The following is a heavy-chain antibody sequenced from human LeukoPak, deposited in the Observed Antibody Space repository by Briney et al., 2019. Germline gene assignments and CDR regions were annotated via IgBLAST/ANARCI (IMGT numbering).Heavy chain of an antibody. D-gene: IGHD3-22*01. J-gene: IGHJ5*02. V-gene: IGHV4-61*02. CDR3: ARDRDYYDSSGYNGAGWFDP. Sequence: SQTLSLTCTVSGGSISSGSYYWSWIRQPAGKGLEWIGRIHTSGSTNYNPSLKSRVTISVDTSKNQFSLKLSSVTAADTAVYYCARDRDYYDSSGYNGAGWFDPWGQGTLVTVSS. CDR1: GGSISSGSYY. CDR2: IHTSGST.